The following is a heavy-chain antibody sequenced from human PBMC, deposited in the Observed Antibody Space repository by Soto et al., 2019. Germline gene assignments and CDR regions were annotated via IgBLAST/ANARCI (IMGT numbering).Heavy chain of an antibody. Sequence: PPETLFLTCTASGYSINTGSYWAWFRQPPGKGPEWIASIYHGGTTFYNPSLKSRITISVDTSNNQFSLKLTSVTAADTPLHYCARVHFMVVAGTTFDYWGHGILATVSS. V-gene: IGHV4-38-2*02. D-gene: IGHD6-19*01. J-gene: IGHJ4*01. CDR3: ARVHFMVVAGTTFDY. CDR1: GYSINTGSY. CDR2: IYHGGTT.